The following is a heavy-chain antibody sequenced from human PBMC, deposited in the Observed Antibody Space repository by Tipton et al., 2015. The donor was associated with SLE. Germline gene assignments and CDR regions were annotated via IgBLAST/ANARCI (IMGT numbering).Heavy chain of an antibody. J-gene: IGHJ3*02. CDR1: GGSFSGYY. D-gene: IGHD3-10*01. CDR3: AGAAPGVQGVNDAFDI. CDR2: INHSGST. V-gene: IGHV4-34*01. Sequence: TLSLTCAVYGGSFSGYYWSWIRQPPGKGLEWIGEINHSGSTNYNPSLKSRVTISVDTSKNQFSLKLGSVTAADTAVYYCAGAAPGVQGVNDAFDIWGQGTMVTVSS.